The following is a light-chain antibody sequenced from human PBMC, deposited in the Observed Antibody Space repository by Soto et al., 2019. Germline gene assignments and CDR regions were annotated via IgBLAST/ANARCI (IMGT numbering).Light chain of an antibody. CDR3: QQRSNWPT. V-gene: IGKV3-11*01. CDR1: QSVSSY. Sequence: EIVLTQSPATLSLSPGERATLSCRASQSVSSYLAWYQQKPGQAPRLLIYDASNRATGIAARFSGSGSGTDFTLTIISLEPEDFAVYYCQQRSNWPTFGQGTRLEIK. CDR2: DAS. J-gene: IGKJ5*01.